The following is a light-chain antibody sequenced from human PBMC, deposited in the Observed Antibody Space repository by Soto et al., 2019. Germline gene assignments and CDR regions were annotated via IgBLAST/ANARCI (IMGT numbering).Light chain of an antibody. J-gene: IGKJ5*01. Sequence: DIQMTQSPSSVSASVGDRVTITCRASQDISSWLAWYQQKPGKAPKLLIYAASSLQSGVPSRLSGSGSGTDFTLTISSLQPEDFATYYCQQANSFPITFGQGTRLEIK. CDR1: QDISSW. CDR2: AAS. CDR3: QQANSFPIT. V-gene: IGKV1-12*01.